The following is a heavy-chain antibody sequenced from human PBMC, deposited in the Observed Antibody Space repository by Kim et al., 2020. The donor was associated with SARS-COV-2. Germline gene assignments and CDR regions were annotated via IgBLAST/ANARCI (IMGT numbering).Heavy chain of an antibody. CDR1: GFTFSDYY. J-gene: IGHJ4*02. V-gene: IGHV3-11*06. CDR3: ARSYRDSGYDYSSVY. Sequence: GGSLRLSCAASGFTFSDYYMSWIRQAPGKGLEWVSYISSSSSYTNYADSVKGRFTISRDNAKNSLYLQMNSLRAEDTAVYYCARSYRDSGYDYSSVYWGQGTLVTVSS. CDR2: ISSSSSYT. D-gene: IGHD5-12*01.